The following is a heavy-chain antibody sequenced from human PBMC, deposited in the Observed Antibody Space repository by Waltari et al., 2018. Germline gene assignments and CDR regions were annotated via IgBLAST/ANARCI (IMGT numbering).Heavy chain of an antibody. CDR3: ASLYSSGWYDY. CDR1: GFTFSRYW. CDR2: IKQDGSEK. D-gene: IGHD6-19*01. J-gene: IGHJ4*02. Sequence: EVQLVESGGGLVQPGGSLRLYCAASGFTFSRYWMSWFRQAPGKGLEWVANIKQDGSEKYYVDSVKGRFTISRDNAKNSLYLQMNSLRAEDTAVYYCASLYSSGWYDYWGQGTLVTVSS. V-gene: IGHV3-7*01.